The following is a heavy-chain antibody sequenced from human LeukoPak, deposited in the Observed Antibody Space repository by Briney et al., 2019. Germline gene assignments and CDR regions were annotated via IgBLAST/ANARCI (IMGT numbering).Heavy chain of an antibody. Sequence: ASVKVSCTASGYTFTEYYLNWMRQAPGQGLEWIGWISPYSGATHYTHIFQGRVTMTRDTSICTAYMEVSSLRSDDSAAYFCARSLTTATWDYWGQGTLVTVSS. CDR1: GYTFTEYY. CDR3: ARSLTTATWDY. V-gene: IGHV1-2*02. J-gene: IGHJ4*02. CDR2: ISPYSGAT. D-gene: IGHD4-17*01.